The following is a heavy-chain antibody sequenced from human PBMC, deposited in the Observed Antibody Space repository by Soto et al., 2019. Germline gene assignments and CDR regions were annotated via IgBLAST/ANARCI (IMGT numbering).Heavy chain of an antibody. J-gene: IGHJ5*02. CDR3: ARVLFGSNCWFDP. V-gene: IGHV4-30-2*01. D-gene: IGHD3-16*01. CDR2: IYHSGST. Sequence: SETLSLTCAVSGFSISSGGYSWSWIRQPPGKGLEWIGYIYHSGSTYYNPSLKSRVTISVDTSKNQFSLKLSSVTAADTAVYYCARVLFGSNCWFDPWGQGTLVTVSS. CDR1: GFSISSGGYS.